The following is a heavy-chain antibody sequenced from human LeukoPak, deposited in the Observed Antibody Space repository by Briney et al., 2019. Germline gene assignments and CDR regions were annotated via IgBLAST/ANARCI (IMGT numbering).Heavy chain of an antibody. CDR2: IKQYGSEE. CDR3: AREQYLVFGVFDF. Sequence: GGSLSLSCAASGLTLSSYYMGWVRQAPGKGLEWVANIKQYGSEEFYVDSVKGRFTISRDNAKNSLYLQMNSLRTEDTAVYFCAREQYLVFGVFDFWGQGTMVTVS. D-gene: IGHD3-3*01. CDR1: GLTLSSYY. J-gene: IGHJ3*01. V-gene: IGHV3-7*04.